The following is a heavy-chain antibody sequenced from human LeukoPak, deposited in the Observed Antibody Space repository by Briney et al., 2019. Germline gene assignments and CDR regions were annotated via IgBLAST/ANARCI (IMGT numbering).Heavy chain of an antibody. V-gene: IGHV4/OR15-8*02. D-gene: IGHD7-27*01. CDR3: WTRELGVRDY. CDR1: GGSISSSNW. J-gene: IGHJ4*02. Sequence: KPSETLSLTCAVSGGSISSSNWWSWVRQPPGKGLEWIGSIYHSGALYFNPSLKSRVTMSLDMSKNQFSLKMSSVTAADTAVYYCWTRELGVRDYWGQGTLVTVSS. CDR2: IYHSGAL.